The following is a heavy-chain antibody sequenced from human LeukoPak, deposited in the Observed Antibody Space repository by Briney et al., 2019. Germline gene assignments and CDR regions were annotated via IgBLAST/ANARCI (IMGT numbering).Heavy chain of an antibody. J-gene: IGHJ4*02. CDR3: ARGRPYYDSSGYYDLDFDY. CDR2: INHSGST. Sequence: SETLSLTCAVYGGSLSGYYWSWIRQPPGKGLEWIGEINHSGSTNYNPSLKSRVTISVDTSKNQFSLKLSSVTAADTAVYYCARGRPYYDSSGYYDLDFDYWGQGTLVTVSS. V-gene: IGHV4-34*01. D-gene: IGHD3-22*01. CDR1: GGSLSGYY.